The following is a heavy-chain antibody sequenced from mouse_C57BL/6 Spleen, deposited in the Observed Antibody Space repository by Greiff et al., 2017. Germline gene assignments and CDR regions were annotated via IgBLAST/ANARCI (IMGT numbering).Heavy chain of an antibody. V-gene: IGHV1-54*01. Sequence: QVQLQQSGAELVRPGTSVKVSCKASGYAFTNYLIEWVKQRPGQGLEWIGVINPGSGGTNYKEKFKGKATLTADKSASTAYMQLSSLTSEDSAVYVCARWGGTSSWCADWGQGTLVTVSA. D-gene: IGHD2-14*01. CDR2: INPGSGGT. CDR3: ARWGGTSSWCAD. J-gene: IGHJ3*01. CDR1: GYAFTNYL.